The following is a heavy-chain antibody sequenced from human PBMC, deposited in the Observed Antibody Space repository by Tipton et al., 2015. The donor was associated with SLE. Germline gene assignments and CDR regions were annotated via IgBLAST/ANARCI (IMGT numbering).Heavy chain of an antibody. CDR3: AKVAGYGSGSYYNVNWFDP. CDR2: ISMSGGRT. V-gene: IGHV3-23*01. Sequence: SLRLSCVASGFTFSRYAMTWVRQAPGKGLEWVSSISMSGGRTYYADSVKGRFTISRDNSKNTVYLQMSSLRAEDTAVYYCAKVAGYGSGSYYNVNWFDPWGQGTLVAVSS. J-gene: IGHJ5*02. D-gene: IGHD3-10*01. CDR1: GFTFSRYA.